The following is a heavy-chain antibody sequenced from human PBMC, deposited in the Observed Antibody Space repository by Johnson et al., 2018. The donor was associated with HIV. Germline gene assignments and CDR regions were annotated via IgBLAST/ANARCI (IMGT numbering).Heavy chain of an antibody. J-gene: IGHJ3*02. CDR1: GFTFSSYW. CDR3: ARGNLYYSTDAFDI. Sequence: VQLVESGGGLVQPGGSLRLSCAASGFTFSSYWMTWVRQAPGKGLEWVANIKQDGSEKNYLDSAKGRFTISRDNAKNALFLHMNSLRVEDTAVYYCARGNLYYSTDAFDIWGQGTMVTVSS. V-gene: IGHV3-7*01. D-gene: IGHD3-10*01. CDR2: IKQDGSEK.